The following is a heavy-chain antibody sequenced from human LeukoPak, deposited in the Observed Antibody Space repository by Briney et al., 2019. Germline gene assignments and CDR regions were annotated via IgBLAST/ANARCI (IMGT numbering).Heavy chain of an antibody. J-gene: IGHJ6*02. D-gene: IGHD2-21*02. CDR3: ARGKHTVVVTALDYGMDV. CDR1: GYTFTGYY. CDR2: INPNSGGT. Sequence: GASVKVSCKASGYTFTGYYMHWVRQAPGQGLEWMGWINPNSGGTNYAQKFQGRVTMTRDTSISTAYMELSRLRSDDTAVYYCARGKHTVVVTALDYGMDVWGQGTTVTVSS. V-gene: IGHV1-2*02.